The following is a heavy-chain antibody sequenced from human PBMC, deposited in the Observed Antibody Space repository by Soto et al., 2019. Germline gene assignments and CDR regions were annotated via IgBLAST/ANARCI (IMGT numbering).Heavy chain of an antibody. V-gene: IGHV4-31*03. CDR1: GGSISSGGYY. Sequence: PSETLSLTCTVSGGSISSGGYYWSWIRQHPGKGLEWIGYIYYSGSTYYNPSLKSRVTISVDTSKNQFSLKLSSVTAADTAVYYCARGPYCGGDCYSGGYYYGMDVWGQGTTVTV. CDR3: ARGPYCGGDCYSGGYYYGMDV. J-gene: IGHJ6*02. CDR2: IYYSGST. D-gene: IGHD2-21*02.